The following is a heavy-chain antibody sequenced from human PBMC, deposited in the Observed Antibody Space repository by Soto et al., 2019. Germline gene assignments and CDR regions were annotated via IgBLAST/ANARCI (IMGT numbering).Heavy chain of an antibody. D-gene: IGHD5-12*01. J-gene: IGHJ3*02. V-gene: IGHV3-23*01. CDR1: GCTFSSYA. CDR3: AKPQGWLQFWADAFDI. CDR2: IRDDGGNT. Sequence: WGSLRLSCAASGCTFSSYAMSWVRQAPGKGLEWVAAIRDDGGNTYYADSVKGRFTISRDNSKNTLYLQMNSLRAEDTAVYYCAKPQGWLQFWADAFDIWGQGTMVTVSS.